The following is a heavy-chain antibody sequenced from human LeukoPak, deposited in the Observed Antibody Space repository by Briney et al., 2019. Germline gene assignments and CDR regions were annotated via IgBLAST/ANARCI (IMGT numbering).Heavy chain of an antibody. CDR3: ARSQILTGYLYYFDY. CDR2: IYYSGST. CDR1: GGSISSYY. Sequence: SETLSLTCTVSGGSISSYYWSWIRQPPGKGLEWIGYIYYSGSTNYNPSLKSRVTISVDTSKNQFSLKLSSVTAADTAVYYCARSQILTGYLYYFDYWGQGTLVTVSS. D-gene: IGHD3-9*01. J-gene: IGHJ4*02. V-gene: IGHV4-59*01.